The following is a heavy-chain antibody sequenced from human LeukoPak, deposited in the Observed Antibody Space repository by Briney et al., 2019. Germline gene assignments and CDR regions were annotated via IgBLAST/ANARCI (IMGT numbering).Heavy chain of an antibody. J-gene: IGHJ4*02. CDR2: IPYDGSNK. D-gene: IGHD3-10*01. Sequence: GGSLRLSCAASGFTFSSYAMHWVRQAPGKGLEWVAVIPYDGSNKYYADSVKGRFTISRDNSKNTLYLQMNSLRAEDTAVYYCARDESSYYYGSGPRTGPDYWGQGTLVTVSS. CDR3: ARDESSYYYGSGPRTGPDY. V-gene: IGHV3-30-3*01. CDR1: GFTFSSYA.